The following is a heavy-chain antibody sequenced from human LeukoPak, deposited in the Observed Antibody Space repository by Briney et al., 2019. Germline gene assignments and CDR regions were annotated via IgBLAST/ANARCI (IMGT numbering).Heavy chain of an antibody. CDR3: ASLYSSGYYYYYYGMDV. J-gene: IGHJ6*02. CDR2: INSDGSTT. Sequence: PGGSLRLSCGASGFTFSSYWMHWVRQAPGKGLVWISRINSDGSTTSYADSVKGRFTISRDNAKNTLYLQMNSLRAEDTAVYYCASLYSSGYYYYYYGMDVWGQGTTVTVSS. CDR1: GFTFSSYW. D-gene: IGHD3-22*01. V-gene: IGHV3-74*01.